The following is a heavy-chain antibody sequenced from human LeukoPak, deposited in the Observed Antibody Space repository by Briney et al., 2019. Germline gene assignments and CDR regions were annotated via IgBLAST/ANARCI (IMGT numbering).Heavy chain of an antibody. Sequence: PGGSLRLSCAASGFTFSTFAMSWVRQAPGKGLEWVSTISGSGGSTYYADSVKGRFTISRDNSKNTLCLQMNSLRAEDTAVYYCARVDGGSYYWGGFDYWGQGTLVTVSS. CDR3: ARVDGGSYYWGGFDY. V-gene: IGHV3-23*01. J-gene: IGHJ4*02. CDR1: GFTFSTFA. D-gene: IGHD1-26*01. CDR2: ISGSGGST.